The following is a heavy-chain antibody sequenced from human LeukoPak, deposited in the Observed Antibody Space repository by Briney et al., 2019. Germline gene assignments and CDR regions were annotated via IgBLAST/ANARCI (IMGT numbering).Heavy chain of an antibody. J-gene: IGHJ4*02. CDR1: GFTFSSYG. Sequence: GGSLRLSCAASGFTFSSYGMHWVRQAAGKGLEWVAVIWYDGSNKYYADSVKGRFTISRDNSKNTLYLQMNSLRAEDTAVYYCAKGDTDDYGGIDYWGQGTLVTVSS. V-gene: IGHV3-33*06. D-gene: IGHD4-23*01. CDR2: IWYDGSNK. CDR3: AKGDTDDYGGIDY.